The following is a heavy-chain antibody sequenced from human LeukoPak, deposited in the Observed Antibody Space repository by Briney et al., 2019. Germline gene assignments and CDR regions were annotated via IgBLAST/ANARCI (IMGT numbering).Heavy chain of an antibody. CDR3: ARQGLGDFDWLTTYDY. D-gene: IGHD3-9*01. J-gene: IGHJ4*02. V-gene: IGHV5-10-1*01. CDR1: GYSFTSYW. CDR2: IDPSGSYT. Sequence: GESLKISCKGSGYSFTSYWISWVRQMPGKGLEWMGRIDPSGSYTNYSPSFQGHVTISADKPISTAYLQWSSLKASDTAMYYCARQGLGDFDWLTTYDYWGQGTLVTVSS.